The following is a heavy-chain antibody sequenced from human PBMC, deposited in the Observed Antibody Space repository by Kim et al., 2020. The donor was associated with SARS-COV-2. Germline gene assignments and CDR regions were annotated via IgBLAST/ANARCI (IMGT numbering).Heavy chain of an antibody. J-gene: IGHJ6*02. CDR1: GFIFSSSA. V-gene: IGHV3-64D*09. CDR2: ITSNGAAT. D-gene: IGHD3-22*01. Sequence: GGSLRLSCSASGFIFSSSAMYWVRQAPGRGLEYVSGITSNGAATNYADAVRGRFTISRDNLKNTLQLQMSSLRSEETAVYYCVKNPGGSYYCYSAIHVWGQGTTVTVS. CDR3: VKNPGGSYYCYSAIHV.